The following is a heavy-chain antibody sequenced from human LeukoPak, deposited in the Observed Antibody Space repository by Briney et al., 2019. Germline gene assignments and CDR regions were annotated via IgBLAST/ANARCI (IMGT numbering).Heavy chain of an antibody. V-gene: IGHV1-69*05. J-gene: IGHJ4*02. D-gene: IGHD3-10*02. CDR1: GGTFSSYA. Sequence: SVKVSCKASGGTFSSYAISWVRQAPGQGLEWMGGIIPIFGTANYAQKFQGRVTITTDESTSTAYMELSSLRSEDTAVYYCARGRVRGTTAFDFDYWGQGTLVTVSS. CDR2: IIPIFGTA. CDR3: ARGRVRGTTAFDFDY.